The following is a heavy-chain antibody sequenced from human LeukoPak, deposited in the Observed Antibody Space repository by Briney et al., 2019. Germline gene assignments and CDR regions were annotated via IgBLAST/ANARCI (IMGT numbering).Heavy chain of an antibody. Sequence: SVKVSCKASGGTCSSYAISWVRQAPGQGLEWMGGIIPIFGTANYAQKFQGRVTITRNTSISTAYMELSSLRSEDTAVYYCARGRGDITSTYYYYYYMDVWGKGTTVTVSS. CDR1: GGTCSSYA. CDR2: IIPIFGTA. D-gene: IGHD4-17*01. CDR3: ARGRGDITSTYYYYYYMDV. J-gene: IGHJ6*03. V-gene: IGHV1-69*05.